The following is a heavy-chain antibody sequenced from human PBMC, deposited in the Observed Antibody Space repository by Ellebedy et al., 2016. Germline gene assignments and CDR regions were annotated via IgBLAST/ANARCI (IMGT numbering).Heavy chain of an antibody. CDR1: GFTFRSYG. Sequence: GGSLRLSCAASGFTFRSYGMHWVRQAPGKGLEWVALIWYEGSNENYADSVKGRFTISRDNSKNTLYLQMNSLRAEDTAVYSCARDLTIFGVAPDYWGQGTLVTVSS. J-gene: IGHJ4*02. CDR3: ARDLTIFGVAPDY. V-gene: IGHV3-33*01. CDR2: IWYEGSNE. D-gene: IGHD3-3*01.